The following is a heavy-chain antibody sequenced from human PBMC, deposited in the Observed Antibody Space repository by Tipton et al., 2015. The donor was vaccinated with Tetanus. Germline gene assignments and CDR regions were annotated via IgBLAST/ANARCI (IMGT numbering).Heavy chain of an antibody. J-gene: IGHJ6*02. Sequence: LSLTCAVYGGSFSGYYWSWIRQPPGKGMEWVAVIWYDGSNKYYADSVEGRFTISRDNSKNTLYLQMNSLRAEDTAVYYCARSLGRAVAGTRGYYYGMDVWGQGTTVTVSS. V-gene: IGHV3-33*08. CDR1: GGSFSGYY. CDR2: IWYDGSNK. CDR3: ARSLGRAVAGTRGYYYGMDV. D-gene: IGHD6-19*01.